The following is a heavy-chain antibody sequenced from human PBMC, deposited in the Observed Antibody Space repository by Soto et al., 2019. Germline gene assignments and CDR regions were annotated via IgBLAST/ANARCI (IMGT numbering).Heavy chain of an antibody. J-gene: IGHJ4*01. D-gene: IGHD6-25*01. CDR3: AREIGLCNSTGYPYKY. CDR1: PYKFTTYW. CDR2: IYPGDSDA. V-gene: IGHV5-51*01. Sequence: SLKVSCKGSPYKFTTYWIGWVRQMPGKGLSWMGIIYPGDSDASYSPAFRGQVTISADKSISTASLQWSSLKASDSGMYYCAREIGLCNSTGYPYKYWGRGSLVTVGS.